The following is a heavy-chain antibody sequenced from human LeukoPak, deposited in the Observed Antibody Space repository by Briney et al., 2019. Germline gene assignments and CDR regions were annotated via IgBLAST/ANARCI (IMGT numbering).Heavy chain of an antibody. V-gene: IGHV3-7*01. CDR1: GFTFSSYW. CDR2: IKEDGTET. Sequence: SGGSLRLSCTASGFTFSSYWMTWVRQAPGKGLEWVANIKEDGTETNYVDSVKGRFTISRDNAKNSLYLQMNSLRAEDTAVYYCARCGSGLAGWGRGTVVTVSS. J-gene: IGHJ4*02. CDR3: ARCGSGLAG. D-gene: IGHD1-26*01.